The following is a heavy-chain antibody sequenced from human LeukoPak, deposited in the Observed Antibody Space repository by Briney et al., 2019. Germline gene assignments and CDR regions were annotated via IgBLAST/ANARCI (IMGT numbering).Heavy chain of an antibody. CDR3: ARALYSGNYCYDY. V-gene: IGHV4-34*01. D-gene: IGHD1-26*01. J-gene: IGHJ4*02. CDR1: GGPFSGYY. Sequence: SETLSLTCAVYGGPFSGYYWSWIRQPPGKGLEWIGEINHSGSTYYNPSLKSRVTISVDTSKNQFSLKLSSVTAADTAVYYCARALYSGNYCYDYWGQGTLVTVSS. CDR2: INHSGST.